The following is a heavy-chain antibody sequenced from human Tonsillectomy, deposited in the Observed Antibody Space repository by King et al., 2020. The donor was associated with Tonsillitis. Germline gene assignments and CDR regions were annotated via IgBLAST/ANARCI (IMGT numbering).Heavy chain of an antibody. J-gene: IGHJ5*02. Sequence: VQLVESGGGLVQPGGSLRLSCAASGFTFSSYWMHWVRQAPGKGLVWVSRINSDGSSTSYADSVKGRFTISRDNAKNTLYLKMNSLRGEDTAVYYCARCITVAGTFWFDPWGQGTLVTVSS. CDR3: ARCITVAGTFWFDP. CDR1: GFTFSSYW. D-gene: IGHD6-19*01. V-gene: IGHV3-74*01. CDR2: INSDGSST.